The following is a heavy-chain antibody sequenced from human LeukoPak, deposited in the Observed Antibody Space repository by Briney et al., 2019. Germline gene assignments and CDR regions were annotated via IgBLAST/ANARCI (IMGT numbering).Heavy chain of an antibody. V-gene: IGHV1-2*06. CDR1: GYTFTGYY. CDR3: DRLGQGGEIGY. Sequence: ASVRASCKASGYTFTGYYMHWVRQAPGQGLEGMGRINPNSGGTNYAQKFQGRVTMTRDTSISTAYMELRGLRADNTALYCWDRLGQGGEIGYWGQGTLVTVSS. J-gene: IGHJ4*02. D-gene: IGHD3-10*01. CDR2: INPNSGGT.